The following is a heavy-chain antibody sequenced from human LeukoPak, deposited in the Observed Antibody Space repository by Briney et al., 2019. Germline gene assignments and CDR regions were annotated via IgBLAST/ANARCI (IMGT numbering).Heavy chain of an antibody. CDR1: GLTVTNAW. J-gene: IGHJ4*02. D-gene: IGHD2/OR15-2a*01. V-gene: IGHV3-33*08. CDR2: IWYDGSNK. CDR3: AREGPRGNSQFDY. Sequence: PGGSLRLSCAASGLTVTNAWMNWVRQAPGKGLEWVALIWYDGSNKYYTDSVKGRLTISRDNSKNTLYLQMNSLRAEDTAIYYCAREGPRGNSQFDYWGQGTLVTVSS.